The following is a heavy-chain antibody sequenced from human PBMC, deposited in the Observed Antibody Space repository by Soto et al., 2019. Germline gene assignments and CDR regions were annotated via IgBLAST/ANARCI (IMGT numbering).Heavy chain of an antibody. J-gene: IGHJ4*02. Sequence: QVQLVQSGAEVKQPGASVKVSCKASGYTFTSYGFSWVRQAPGQGLEWMGWISSYNGNTNYAQKLQGRLTMTTDTSTNTAYMELRSLTSDDTAVYYCARAHPTGTTSVSYWGQGTLVTVSS. V-gene: IGHV1-18*01. CDR2: ISSYNGNT. CDR1: GYTFTSYG. CDR3: ARAHPTGTTSVSY. D-gene: IGHD4-17*01.